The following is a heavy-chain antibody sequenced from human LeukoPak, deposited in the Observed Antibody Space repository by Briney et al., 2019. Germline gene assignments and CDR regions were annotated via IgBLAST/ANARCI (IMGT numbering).Heavy chain of an antibody. CDR3: ARGPGGSGSYYTTRNYYYMDV. CDR2: MNPNSGNT. V-gene: IGHV1-8*03. Sequence: GASVKVSCKASGYTFTSYDINWVRQATGQGLEWMGWMNPNSGNTGYAQKFQGRVTITRNTSISTAYMELSSLRSEDTAVYYCARGPGGSGSYYTTRNYYYMDVWGKGTTVTVSS. CDR1: GYTFTSYD. J-gene: IGHJ6*03. D-gene: IGHD3-10*01.